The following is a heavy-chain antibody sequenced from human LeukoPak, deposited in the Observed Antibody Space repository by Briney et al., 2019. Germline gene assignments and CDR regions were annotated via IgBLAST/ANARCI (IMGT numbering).Heavy chain of an antibody. CDR2: IYNSVNT. Sequence: PSGTVSLTCTVSGGSISTTTYYWAWIRQSPGKGLEWIGGIYNSVNTYYNPSLKSRVTISVDTSENHFSLKLSSVTAADTAVYYCASYSYDSSGYSELDDWGQGTLVTVSA. CDR1: GGSISTTTYY. CDR3: ASYSYDSSGYSELDD. D-gene: IGHD3-22*01. J-gene: IGHJ4*02. V-gene: IGHV4-39*02.